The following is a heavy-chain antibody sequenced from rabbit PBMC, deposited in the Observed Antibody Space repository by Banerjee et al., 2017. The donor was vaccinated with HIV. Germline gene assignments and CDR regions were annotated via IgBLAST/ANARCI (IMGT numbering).Heavy chain of an antibody. CDR3: ARDLAGVIGWNFNL. CDR1: GFTISSGYD. V-gene: IGHV1S40*01. CDR2: IYAGSSGST. Sequence: QSLEESRGDLVKPGASLTLTCTASGFTISSGYDMCWVRQAPGKGLEWIACIYAGSSGSTYYASWVNGRFTIARTSSTTVTLQMTSLTAADTATYFCARDLAGVIGWNFNLWGQGTLVTVS. D-gene: IGHD4-1*01. J-gene: IGHJ4*01.